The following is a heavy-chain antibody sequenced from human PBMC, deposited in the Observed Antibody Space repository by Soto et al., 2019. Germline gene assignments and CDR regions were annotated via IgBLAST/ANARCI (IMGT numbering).Heavy chain of an antibody. CDR1: GFTFSSYA. V-gene: IGHV3-23*01. D-gene: IGHD4-17*01. CDR2: ISGSGGST. J-gene: IGHJ6*02. Sequence: GGSLRLSCAASGFTFSSYAMSWVRQAPGKGLEWVSAISGSGGSTYYADSGKGRFTISRDNSKNTLYLQMNSLRAEDTAVYYCAKGRGDYGDPVGSDYYYYYGMDFWGQGTTVTVSS. CDR3: AKGRGDYGDPVGSDYYYYYGMDF.